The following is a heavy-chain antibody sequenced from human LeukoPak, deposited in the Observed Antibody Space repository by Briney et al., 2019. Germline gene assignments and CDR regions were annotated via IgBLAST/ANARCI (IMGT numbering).Heavy chain of an antibody. J-gene: IGHJ4*02. V-gene: IGHV4-39*07. CDR3: ARAAGITAAGDY. CDR2: ISYSGNI. D-gene: IGHD6-13*01. CDR1: GGSISSGGYY. Sequence: SETLSLTCTVSGGSISSGGYYWGWIRQPPGKGLEWIGSISYSGNIYYNPSLKSRVTISRDTSKNQFSLNLNSVTAADTALYYCARAAGITAAGDYWGQGTLVTVSS.